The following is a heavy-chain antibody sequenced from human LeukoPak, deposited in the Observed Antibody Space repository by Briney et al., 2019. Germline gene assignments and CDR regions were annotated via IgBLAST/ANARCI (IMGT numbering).Heavy chain of an antibody. CDR3: TKEGATGSRYNFDY. D-gene: IGHD2-15*01. J-gene: IGHJ4*02. CDR1: GFAFSSHC. V-gene: IGHV3-30*18. CDR2: ISDDGRTE. Sequence: PGGSLRLSCAASGFAFSSHCMHWVRQAPGKGLEWVAVISDDGRTEYYADSVKGRFTISRDNSKNTASLQMNSLGDDDTAVFYCTKEGATGSRYNFDYWGQGTLVTVSS.